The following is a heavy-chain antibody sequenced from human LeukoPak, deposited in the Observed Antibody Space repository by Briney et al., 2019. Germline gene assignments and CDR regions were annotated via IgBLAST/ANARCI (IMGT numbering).Heavy chain of an antibody. CDR1: GFTFSSYG. D-gene: IGHD3-16*01. V-gene: IGHV3-33*01. Sequence: GRSLRLSCAASGFTFSSYGMHWVRQAPGKGLEWVAVIWHDGSNKYYADSVKGRFTISRDNAKNSLYLQMNSLRAEDTAVYYCARGGSPSDYWGQGTLVTVSS. CDR2: IWHDGSNK. J-gene: IGHJ4*02. CDR3: ARGGSPSDY.